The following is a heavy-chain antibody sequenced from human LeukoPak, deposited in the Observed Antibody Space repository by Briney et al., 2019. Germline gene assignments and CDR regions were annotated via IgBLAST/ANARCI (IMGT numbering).Heavy chain of an antibody. V-gene: IGHV4-39*01. Sequence: SETLSLTCTVSGGSISSSSYYWGWIRQPPGKGLEWIGSIYYSGSTYYNPSLKSRVTISVDTSKNQFSLKLGSVTAADTAVYYWASGRGVFDPWGQGTLVTVSS. CDR2: IYYSGST. J-gene: IGHJ5*02. D-gene: IGHD3-10*01. CDR3: ASGRGVFDP. CDR1: GGSISSSSYY.